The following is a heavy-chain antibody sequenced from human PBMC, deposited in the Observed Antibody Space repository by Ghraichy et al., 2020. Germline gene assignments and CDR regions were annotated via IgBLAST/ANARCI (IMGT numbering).Heavy chain of an antibody. CDR2: INIDGSST. Sequence: GGSLRLSCVASGLTFSNYWMHWVRQAPGRGLVWVSRINIDGSSTYYADSLKGRFTISRDNAKNTLFLQMNSLRVEDTAVYYCARSPASRSYFFDFWGQGTLVTVSS. CDR1: GLTFSNYW. D-gene: IGHD6-6*01. V-gene: IGHV3-74*01. CDR3: ARSPASRSYFFDF. J-gene: IGHJ4*02.